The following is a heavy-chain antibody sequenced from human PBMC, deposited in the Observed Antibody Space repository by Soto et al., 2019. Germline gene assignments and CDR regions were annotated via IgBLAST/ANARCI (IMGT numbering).Heavy chain of an antibody. D-gene: IGHD3-3*01. J-gene: IGHJ4*02. CDR3: AKLRVLEWEVQEYDY. CDR1: GFTFSSHG. CDR2: IPYDGSHQ. Sequence: PGGSLRLSCAASGFTFSSHGMHWIRQAPGKGLEWVAVIPYDGSHQYYADSVKGRFSISRDNSKNTLYLQMNSLRAEDTAVYYCAKLRVLEWEVQEYDYWGQGTLVTVSS. V-gene: IGHV3-30*18.